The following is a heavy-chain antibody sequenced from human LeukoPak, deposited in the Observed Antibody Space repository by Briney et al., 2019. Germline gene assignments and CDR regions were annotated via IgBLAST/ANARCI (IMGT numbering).Heavy chain of an antibody. D-gene: IGHD2-8*01. CDR1: GFTFSSYS. V-gene: IGHV3-21*01. CDR3: ARGRGYCTNGVCYRGYYYYYMDV. J-gene: IGHJ6*03. Sequence: GGSLRLSCAASGFTFSSYSMNWVRQAPGKGLEWVSSISSSSSYIYYADSVKGRFTISRENAKNSLYLQMNSLRAEDTAVYYCARGRGYCTNGVCYRGYYYYYMDVWGKGTTVTVSS. CDR2: ISSSSSYI.